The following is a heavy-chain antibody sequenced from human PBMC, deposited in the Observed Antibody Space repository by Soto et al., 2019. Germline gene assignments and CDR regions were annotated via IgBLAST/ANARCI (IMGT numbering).Heavy chain of an antibody. D-gene: IGHD5-12*01. Sequence: ASVKVSCKASGYTFTSYGISWVRQVPGQGLEWMGWISAYNGNTNYAQKLQGRVTMTTDTSTSTAYMELRSLRSDDTAVYYCARCHSGYGPNAFDIWGQGTMVTVSS. CDR3: ARCHSGYGPNAFDI. J-gene: IGHJ3*02. CDR1: GYTFTSYG. V-gene: IGHV1-18*01. CDR2: ISAYNGNT.